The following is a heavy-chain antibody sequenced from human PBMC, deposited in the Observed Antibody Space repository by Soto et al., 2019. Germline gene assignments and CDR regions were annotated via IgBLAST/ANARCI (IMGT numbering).Heavy chain of an antibody. V-gene: IGHV3-21*01. CDR2: ISSSGSHI. Sequence: GGSLRLSCVGSGFTLSNESLNWVRQAPGKGLEWVSSISSSGSHIYYGDSVKGRFTISRDNAKNLLFLQMNSLRVEDTAVYYCARESAPRHRYGMDIWGHGTTVTVSS. J-gene: IGHJ6*02. CDR3: ARESAPRHRYGMDI. CDR1: GFTLSNES.